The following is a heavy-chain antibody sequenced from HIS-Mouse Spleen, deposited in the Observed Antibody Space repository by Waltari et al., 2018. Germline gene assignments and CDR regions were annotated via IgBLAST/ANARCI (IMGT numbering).Heavy chain of an antibody. CDR2: IYYSGST. CDR1: GGSISSSSYY. J-gene: IGHJ2*01. D-gene: IGHD6-13*01. V-gene: IGHV4-39*07. CDR3: AREIPYSSSWYDWYFDL. Sequence: QLQLQESGPGLVKPSETLSLTCTVSGGSISSSSYYWGWIRQPPGKGREWIGSIYYSGSTYTNPPLKSRVTISVDTSKNQFSLKLSSVTAADTAVYYCAREIPYSSSWYDWYFDLWGRGTLVTVSS.